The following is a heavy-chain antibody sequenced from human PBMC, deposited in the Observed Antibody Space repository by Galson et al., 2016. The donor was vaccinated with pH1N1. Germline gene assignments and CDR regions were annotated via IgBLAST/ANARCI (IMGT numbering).Heavy chain of an antibody. D-gene: IGHD3-10*01. Sequence: SETLSLTCTVSGGSISSYYWDWIRQPPGKGLEWIGSIYYSGSTYYNPSLKSRVTISVDTSKNQFSLKLSSVTAADTAVYYCARRGIGEFLYYFDSWGQGTLVTVSS. V-gene: IGHV4-39*01. CDR2: IYYSGST. J-gene: IGHJ4*02. CDR3: ARRGIGEFLYYFDS. CDR1: GGSISSYY.